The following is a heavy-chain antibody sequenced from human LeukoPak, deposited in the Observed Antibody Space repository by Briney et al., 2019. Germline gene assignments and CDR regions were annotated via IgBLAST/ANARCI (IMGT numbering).Heavy chain of an antibody. CDR2: INPNSGGT. J-gene: IGHJ4*02. Sequence: ASVKVSCKASGYTFTDYHVHWVRQAPGQGLEWMGWINPNSGGTNYAQKFQGRVTMTRDTSISTAYMELSRLRSDDTAMYYCVRDAITRGIIDYWGQGTLVTVSS. D-gene: IGHD3-10*01. CDR3: VRDAITRGIIDY. V-gene: IGHV1-2*02. CDR1: GYTFTDYH.